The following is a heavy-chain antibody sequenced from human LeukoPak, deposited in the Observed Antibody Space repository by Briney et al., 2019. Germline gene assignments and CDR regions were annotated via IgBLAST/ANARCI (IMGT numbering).Heavy chain of an antibody. D-gene: IGHD3-22*01. CDR2: ISSSSSYI. V-gene: IGHV3-21*04. J-gene: IGHJ4*02. Sequence: GGSLRLSCAASGFTFSSYSMNWVRQAPGKGLEWVSSISSSSSYIYYADSVKGRFTISRDNAKNSLYLQMNSLRAEDTAVYYCAKTQLYYYDSSGYSDWGQGTLVTVSS. CDR1: GFTFSSYS. CDR3: AKTQLYYYDSSGYSD.